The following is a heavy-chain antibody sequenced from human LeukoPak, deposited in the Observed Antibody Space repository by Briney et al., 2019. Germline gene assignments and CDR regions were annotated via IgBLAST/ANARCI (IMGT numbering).Heavy chain of an antibody. CDR2: SRNKAKNFST. V-gene: IGHV3-72*01. Sequence: GGSLRLSCAASGFTVSSNYMSWVRPAPGKGLEWVGRSRNKAKNFSTQYAASVKGRFTISRDDSKNSLYLHMNSLKTEDTAVYYCARYLTYPAYFDYWGQGTLVTVSS. J-gene: IGHJ4*02. CDR3: ARYLTYPAYFDY. CDR1: GFTVSSNY. D-gene: IGHD2-21*01.